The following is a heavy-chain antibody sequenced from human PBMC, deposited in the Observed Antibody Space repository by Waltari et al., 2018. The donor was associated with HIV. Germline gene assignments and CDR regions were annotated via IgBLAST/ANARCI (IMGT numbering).Heavy chain of an antibody. CDR2: ISYSGST. CDR1: ETSLTSYS. J-gene: IGHJ6*02. CDR3: ARDQVYSGNSPGRVGMDV. D-gene: IGHD1-26*01. Sequence: QVQLQESGPGVVQPSETLSLTCPVSETSLTSYSWSWIRQPPGRGLEWIGYISYSGSTTYNPSLKTRVTISRDTSTNQFSLRLTSVTAADTAVYYCARDQVYSGNSPGRVGMDVWGQGTTVTVSS. V-gene: IGHV4-59*01.